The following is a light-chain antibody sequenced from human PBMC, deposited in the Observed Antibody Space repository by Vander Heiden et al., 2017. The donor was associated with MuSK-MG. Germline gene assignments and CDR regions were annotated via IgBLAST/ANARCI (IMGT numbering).Light chain of an antibody. J-gene: IGKJ1*01. V-gene: IGKV1-39*01. CDR2: AAS. CDR1: RSINSY. Sequence: IQPTPSPSYLPASVGDRVTITCRASRSINSYLNWYQQKPGKAPKLPIYAASSLQSGVPSRFSGSGSGTDFTLTISSLQPEDFATYYCQQYYITPRTFGQGTKVEIK. CDR3: QQYYITPRT.